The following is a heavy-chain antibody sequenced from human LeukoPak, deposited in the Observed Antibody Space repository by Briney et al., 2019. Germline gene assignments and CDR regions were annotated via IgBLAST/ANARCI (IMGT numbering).Heavy chain of an antibody. CDR3: ATARYSSSWQLYYFDY. CDR1: GYTLTELS. Sequence: ASVKVSCKVSGYTLTELSMHWVRQAPGKGLEWMGGFDPEDGETIYAQKFQGRVTMTEDTSTDTAYMELSRLRSEDTAVYYCATARYSSSWQLYYFDYWGQGTLVTVSS. V-gene: IGHV1-24*01. CDR2: FDPEDGET. D-gene: IGHD6-13*01. J-gene: IGHJ4*02.